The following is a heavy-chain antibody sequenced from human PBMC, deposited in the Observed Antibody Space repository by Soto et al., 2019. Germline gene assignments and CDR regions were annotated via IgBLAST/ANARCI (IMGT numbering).Heavy chain of an antibody. J-gene: IGHJ4*02. CDR1: GFSLRSYW. CDR2: INEAGTEQ. V-gene: IGHV3-7*01. Sequence: EVLLVESGGGLVEPGGSLRLSCAASGFSLRSYWMSWVRQAPGNGLEWVANINEAGTEQYYGGSVEGRFTISKDSAKNSLYLEMNSLTADYTVCYCFASDGHPWFARDYWGQGTLVTVSS. CDR3: ASDGHPWFARDY. D-gene: IGHD3-10*01.